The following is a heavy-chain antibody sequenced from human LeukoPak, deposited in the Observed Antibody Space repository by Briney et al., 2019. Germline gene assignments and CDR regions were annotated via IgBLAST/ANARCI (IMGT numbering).Heavy chain of an antibody. D-gene: IGHD3-10*01. CDR1: GGSLSSNGNS. Sequence: PSETLSLTCAVSGGSLSSNGNSWTWIRQPPGSGLEWIGFTYPSGTTYYNPSLKSRVAISADRSKSQFSLRLSSVTAADTAVYYCARGPRPLMVRGVPIDYWGQGTLVTVSS. CDR2: TYPSGTT. J-gene: IGHJ4*02. CDR3: ARGPRPLMVRGVPIDY. V-gene: IGHV4-30-2*01.